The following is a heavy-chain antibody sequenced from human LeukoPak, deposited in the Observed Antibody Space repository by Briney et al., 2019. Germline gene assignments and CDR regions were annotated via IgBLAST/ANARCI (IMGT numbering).Heavy chain of an antibody. CDR2: INQNSGGT. D-gene: IGHD1-26*01. J-gene: IGHJ4*02. CDR1: GYNFIDFS. V-gene: IGHV1-2*02. Sequence: GASVKVSCEASGYNFIDFSMHWVRQAPGQGLEWMGWINQNSGGTNYAQNFQGRVTMTWDPSISTAYMELRSLRYDDTAVYYCAREGWDPHLEYWGQGTLVTVSS. CDR3: AREGWDPHLEY.